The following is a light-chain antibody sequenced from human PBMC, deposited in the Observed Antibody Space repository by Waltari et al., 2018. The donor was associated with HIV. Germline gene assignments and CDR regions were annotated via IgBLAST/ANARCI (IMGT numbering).Light chain of an antibody. CDR2: DS. V-gene: IGKV3-11*01. CDR1: HSVITY. J-gene: IGKJ5*01. Sequence: EIVLTQSHASLSLYPGDRATLSCRASHSVITYLGWYQQNPGQAPRLLIFDSKRASGIPARFSGSGSGTDFTLTISGLEPDDSAIYYCQHHHSWPFTFGQGTRLEI. CDR3: QHHHSWPFT.